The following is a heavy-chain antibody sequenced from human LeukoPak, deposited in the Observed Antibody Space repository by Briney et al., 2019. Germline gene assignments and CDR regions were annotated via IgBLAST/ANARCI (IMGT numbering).Heavy chain of an antibody. CDR2: IYYSGST. CDR1: GVSISGYY. CDR3: ARLRGNYFPDY. J-gene: IGHJ4*02. D-gene: IGHD4-11*01. V-gene: IGHV4-59*01. Sequence: KPSETLSLTCTASGVSISGYYWTWIRQPPGKGLEWIGYIYYSGSTNYNPSLKSRVTISVDTSKNQFSLRLSSVTAADTAVYYCARLRGNYFPDYWGQGTLVTVSS.